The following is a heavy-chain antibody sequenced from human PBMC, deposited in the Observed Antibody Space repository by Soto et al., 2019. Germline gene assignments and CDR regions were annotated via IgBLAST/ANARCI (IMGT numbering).Heavy chain of an antibody. CDR2: IYYSGVT. CDR1: GDPITSGGFF. V-gene: IGHV4-31*03. CDR3: ARDLRGRRSGRFDP. J-gene: IGHJ5*02. Sequence: QVRLQESGPGLVKPSQTLSLTCTLSGDPITSGGFFWTWIRQHPAKGLEWIGYIYYSGVTYYNPSLRSRATISVDTSKNLFSLNLRSVTAADTAMYYCARDLRGRRSGRFDPWGQGTLVTVSS. D-gene: IGHD3-10*01.